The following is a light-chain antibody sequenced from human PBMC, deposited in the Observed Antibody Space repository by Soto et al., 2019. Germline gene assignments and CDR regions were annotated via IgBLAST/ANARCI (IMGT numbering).Light chain of an antibody. V-gene: IGKV1-12*01. Sequence: DIQMTQSPSSVSASVGDRVTISCGASQYISTWLAWYQRKPGQAPRLLIYDASTLQPGVPSRFSGTGSGTAFTLTISSLQPEDFATYYCQQANGSPPYTFGQGTKVEI. CDR2: DAS. CDR1: QYISTW. J-gene: IGKJ2*01. CDR3: QQANGSPPYT.